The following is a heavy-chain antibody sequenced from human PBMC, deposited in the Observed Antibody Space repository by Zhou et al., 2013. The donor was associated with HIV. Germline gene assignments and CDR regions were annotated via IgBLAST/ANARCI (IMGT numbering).Heavy chain of an antibody. V-gene: IGHV1-69*05. CDR3: ARQPRMTTMATYERNYFDFV. J-gene: IGHJ4*02. CDR1: GGTFSTYA. D-gene: IGHD4-17*01. Sequence: QVQLVQSGAQLKKPGSSVTVSCRPAGGTFSTYAFSWVRQAPGQRPEWLGGIIPVRKTSDYAQAFQDKFSISKDESTTTVYMKLNNLTFDDTAVYYCARQPRMTTMATYERNYFDFVGAREHWSPSPQ. CDR2: IIPVRKTS.